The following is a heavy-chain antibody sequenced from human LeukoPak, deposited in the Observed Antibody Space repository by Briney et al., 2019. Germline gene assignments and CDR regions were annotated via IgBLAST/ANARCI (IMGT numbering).Heavy chain of an antibody. D-gene: IGHD5-12*01. CDR3: ARGRGAFDI. CDR2: INHSGST. Sequence: PSETLSLTCAVYGGSFSGYYWSWIRQPPGKGLEWIGEINHSGSTNYNPSLKGRVTISVDTSKNQFSLKLSSVTAADTAVYYCARGRGAFDIWGQGTMVTVSS. CDR1: GGSFSGYY. V-gene: IGHV4-34*01. J-gene: IGHJ3*02.